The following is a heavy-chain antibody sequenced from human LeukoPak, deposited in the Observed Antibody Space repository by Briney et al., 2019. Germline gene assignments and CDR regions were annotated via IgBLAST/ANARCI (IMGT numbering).Heavy chain of an antibody. J-gene: IGHJ5*01. V-gene: IGHV3-23*01. Sequence: GGSLRLSCAASGLTFGSYAMNWVRQAPGKGLEWVSAISGSGATTYYADSVKGRFTISRDNSKNTLYLQMDNLRAEDTAVYYCAKDRPNYYGSNGHYYRRDGDSWGQGTLVTVSS. CDR2: ISGSGATT. CDR1: GLTFGSYA. D-gene: IGHD3-22*01. CDR3: AKDRPNYYGSNGHYYRRDGDS.